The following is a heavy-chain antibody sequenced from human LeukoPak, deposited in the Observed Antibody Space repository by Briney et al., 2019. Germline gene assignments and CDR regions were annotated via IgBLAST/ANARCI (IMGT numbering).Heavy chain of an antibody. Sequence: GGSLRLSCAASGINFRTSGMHWVRQAPGKGLEWATFIQNDGSDKYYAASVKGRFTISRDNSKNTVYLHMNSLRADDTALYYCGRGGGRAPVGGFDYWAREPWSPSPQ. J-gene: IGHJ4*02. V-gene: IGHV3-30*02. CDR1: GINFRTSG. CDR3: GRGGGRAPVGGFDY. CDR2: IQNDGSDK. D-gene: IGHD3-16*01.